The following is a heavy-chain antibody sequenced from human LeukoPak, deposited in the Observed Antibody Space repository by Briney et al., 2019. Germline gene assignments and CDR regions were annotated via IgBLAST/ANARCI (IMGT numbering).Heavy chain of an antibody. Sequence: GGSLRLSCAASGFTFSSYSMNWVRQAPGKGLEWVSSTSSSSSYIYYADSVKGRFTISRDSSKNTVYPQMNSLRAEDAAVYYCAKAPVTSCRGAFCYPFDYWGQGTLVTVSS. J-gene: IGHJ4*02. V-gene: IGHV3-21*04. CDR3: AKAPVTSCRGAFCYPFDY. D-gene: IGHD2-15*01. CDR2: TSSSSSYI. CDR1: GFTFSSYS.